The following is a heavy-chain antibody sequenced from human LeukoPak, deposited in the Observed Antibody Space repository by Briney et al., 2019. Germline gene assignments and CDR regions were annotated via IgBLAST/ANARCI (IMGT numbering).Heavy chain of an antibody. CDR2: ISWNSGSI. J-gene: IGHJ6*03. CDR3: AKGIRLYYMDI. V-gene: IGHV3-9*01. CDR1: GFTFDDYA. Sequence: GGSLRLSCAASGFTFDDYAMHWVRQAPGKGLEWVSGISWNSGSIGYADSVKGRFAISRDNAKNSLYLQMNSLRAEDTALYYCAKGIRLYYMDIWGKGTTVTVSS.